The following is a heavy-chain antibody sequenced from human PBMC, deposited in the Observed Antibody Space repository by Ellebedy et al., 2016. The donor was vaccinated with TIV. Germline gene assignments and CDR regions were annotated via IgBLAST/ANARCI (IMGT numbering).Heavy chain of an antibody. J-gene: IGHJ4*02. CDR2: ISASGEGT. V-gene: IGHV3-23*01. CDR3: AKRDSSGYYYASLFDY. D-gene: IGHD3-22*01. CDR1: GFTFSIFA. Sequence: GESLKISCAASGFTFSIFAMSWVRQAPGKELEWVSTISASGEGTYYADSVNGRFTISRDNAKNTLYLQMNSLRAEDTAVYYCAKRDSSGYYYASLFDYWGQGTLVTVSS.